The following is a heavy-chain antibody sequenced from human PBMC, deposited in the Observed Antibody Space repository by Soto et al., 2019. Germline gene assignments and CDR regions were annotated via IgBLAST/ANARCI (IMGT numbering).Heavy chain of an antibody. V-gene: IGHV1-69*06. D-gene: IGHD3-22*01. CDR1: GGTFSSYA. Sequence: VSCKASGGTFSSYAISWVRQAPGQGLEWMGGIIPIFGTANYAQKFQGRVTITADKSTSTAYMELSSLRSEDTAVYYCARSSPPLSRITMIVVVPGAFDIWGQGTMVTVS. J-gene: IGHJ3*02. CDR2: IIPIFGTA. CDR3: ARSSPPLSRITMIVVVPGAFDI.